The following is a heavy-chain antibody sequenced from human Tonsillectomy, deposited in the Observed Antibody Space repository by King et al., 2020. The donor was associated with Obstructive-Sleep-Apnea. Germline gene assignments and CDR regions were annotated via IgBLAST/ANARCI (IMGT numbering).Heavy chain of an antibody. Sequence: VQLVESGGVVVQPGGSLRLSCAASGFTFDDYAMHWVRQAPGKGLEWVSLISWDGGSTYYADSVKGRFTISRDNSKNSLHLQMNSLRAEDTALYYCAKDSCTNGVCYHYFDYWGQGTLVTVSS. D-gene: IGHD2-8*01. CDR3: AKDSCTNGVCYHYFDY. CDR1: GFTFDDYA. V-gene: IGHV3-43D*03. J-gene: IGHJ4*02. CDR2: ISWDGGST.